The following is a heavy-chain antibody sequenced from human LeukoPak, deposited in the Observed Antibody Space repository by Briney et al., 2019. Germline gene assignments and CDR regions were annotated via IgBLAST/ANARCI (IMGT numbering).Heavy chain of an antibody. CDR3: AGLPRYNWNEPLDY. D-gene: IGHD1-20*01. J-gene: IGHJ4*02. CDR1: GYTFTDYY. V-gene: IGHV1-2*02. Sequence: GASVKVSCKASGYTFTDYYMHWVRQAPGQGLEWMGWINPNSGGTKYAQKFQGRVTMTRDTSISTAYMELSRLTYDDTAVYYCAGLPRYNWNEPLDYWGQGTLVTVSS. CDR2: INPNSGGT.